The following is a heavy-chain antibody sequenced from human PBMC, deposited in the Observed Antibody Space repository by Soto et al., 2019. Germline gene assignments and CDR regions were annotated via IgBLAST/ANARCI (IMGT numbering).Heavy chain of an antibody. CDR1: GFTVSSNY. CDR3: ARAPPYCSSASCPGAFDI. V-gene: IGHV3-53*01. Sequence: GGSLRLSCAASGFTVSSNYMSWVRQAPGKGLEWVSVIYSGGNTYYADSVKGRFTISRDNSKNTLYLQMNSLRAEDTAVYYCARAPPYCSSASCPGAFDIWGQGTMVTVSS. D-gene: IGHD2-2*01. CDR2: IYSGGNT. J-gene: IGHJ3*02.